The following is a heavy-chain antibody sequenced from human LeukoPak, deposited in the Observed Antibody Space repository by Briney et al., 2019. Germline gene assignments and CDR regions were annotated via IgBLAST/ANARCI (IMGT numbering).Heavy chain of an antibody. V-gene: IGHV3-23*01. CDR2: LTSSSDTT. CDR1: GFMFSSYV. J-gene: IGHJ4*02. CDR3: AKDLEAVAGHSSLDY. D-gene: IGHD6-19*01. Sequence: GGSLRLSCAASGFMFSSYVVSWVRQAPGKGLEWVAALTSSSDTTYYGDSVKGRFTISRDNSKNTLYLQMHSLRAEDTAVYYCAKDLEAVAGHSSLDYWGQGTLVTVSS.